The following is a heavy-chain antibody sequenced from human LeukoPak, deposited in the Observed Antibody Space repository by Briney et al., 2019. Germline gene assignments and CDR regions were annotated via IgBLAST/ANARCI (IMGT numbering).Heavy chain of an antibody. CDR2: ISSSSTYI. D-gene: IGHD2-15*01. CDR3: ATIVNSDGFDI. J-gene: IGHJ3*02. Sequence: PGGSLRLSCAASGFSFSGYSMNWVRQAPGKGPEWVSFISSSSTYIYYADSVKGRFTISRDNARNSLFLQMNSLRAEDTAVYYCATIVNSDGFDIWGQGTMVTVSS. CDR1: GFSFSGYS. V-gene: IGHV3-21*01.